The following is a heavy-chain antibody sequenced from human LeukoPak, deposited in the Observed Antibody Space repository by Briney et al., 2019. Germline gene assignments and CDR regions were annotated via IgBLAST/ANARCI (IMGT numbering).Heavy chain of an antibody. Sequence: ASVKVSCKASGYTFTSYDINWVRQATGQGLEWMGWMNPNSGNTGYAQKFQGRVTMTRNTSISTAYMELSSLRSEDTAVYYCAIPSSGWRLDDAFDIWGQGTMVTVSS. D-gene: IGHD6-19*01. CDR1: GYTFTSYD. J-gene: IGHJ3*02. CDR3: AIPSSGWRLDDAFDI. V-gene: IGHV1-8*01. CDR2: MNPNSGNT.